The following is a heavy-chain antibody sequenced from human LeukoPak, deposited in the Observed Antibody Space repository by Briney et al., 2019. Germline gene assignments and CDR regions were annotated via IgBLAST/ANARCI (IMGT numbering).Heavy chain of an antibody. CDR2: FSGSGRSR. CDR3: ARDTPLEQLVRWYYYYYMDV. CDR1: GFSFSSYG. D-gene: IGHD6-6*01. Sequence: GGSLRLSCAASGFSFSSYGMSWVRQAPGKGLEGVSAFSGSGRSRYYADSVKGRFTISRDNSKNTLYLQMNSLRAEDTAVYYCARDTPLEQLVRWYYYYYMDVWGKGTTVTVSS. V-gene: IGHV3-23*01. J-gene: IGHJ6*03.